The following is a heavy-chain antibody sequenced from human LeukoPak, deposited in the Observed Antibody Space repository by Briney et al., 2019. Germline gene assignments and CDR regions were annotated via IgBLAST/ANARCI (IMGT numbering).Heavy chain of an antibody. CDR1: GFTFRNFA. Sequence: GGSLRLSCSASGFTFRNFAISWVRQAPGKGLEWVSSIGGGDTHYADSVKGRFTISRDDSRSTVDPQMRSLRAEDTAVYYCAKDGQSFNSMYDYFDSWGQGTLVTVSS. CDR3: AKDGQSFNSMYDYFDS. CDR2: IGGGDT. V-gene: IGHV3-23*01. J-gene: IGHJ4*02. D-gene: IGHD2-8*01.